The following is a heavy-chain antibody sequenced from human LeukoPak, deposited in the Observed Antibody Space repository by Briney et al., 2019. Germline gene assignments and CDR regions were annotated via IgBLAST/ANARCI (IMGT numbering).Heavy chain of an antibody. J-gene: IGHJ4*02. CDR1: GFTFSSYG. CDR3: ARDRLLSSPFDY. CDR2: IWYDGSNK. D-gene: IGHD6-6*01. Sequence: VVQPGRSLRLSCAASGFTFSSYGMHWVRQAPGKGLEWVAVIWYDGSNKYYADSVKGRFTISRDNSKNTLYLQMSSLRAEDTAVYYCARDRLLSSPFDYWGQGTLVTVSS. V-gene: IGHV3-33*01.